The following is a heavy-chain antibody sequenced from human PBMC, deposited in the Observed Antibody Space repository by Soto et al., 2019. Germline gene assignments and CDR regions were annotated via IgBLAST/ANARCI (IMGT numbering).Heavy chain of an antibody. V-gene: IGHV3-74*01. J-gene: IGHJ3*02. CDR1: EFTFNVYW. D-gene: IGHD1-1*01. Sequence: GSLRLSCAASEFTFNVYWVHWVRQAPGKGLVWVAHMNRDGTNINYADSVKGRFTISRDHAKNALYLQMNSLRVEDTAVSYCVRDRRQPDACDIWGQGSVVTVSS. CDR3: VRDRRQPDACDI. CDR2: MNRDGTNI.